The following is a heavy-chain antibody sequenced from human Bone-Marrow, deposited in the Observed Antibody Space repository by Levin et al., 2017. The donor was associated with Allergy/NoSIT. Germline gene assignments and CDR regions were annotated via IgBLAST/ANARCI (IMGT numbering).Heavy chain of an antibody. CDR1: GFTFDDYA. J-gene: IGHJ3*02. CDR2: ISWNSGSI. V-gene: IGHV3-9*01. D-gene: IGHD3-10*01. Sequence: GGSLRLSCAATGFTFDDYAMHWVRQAPGKGLEWVSGISWNSGSIAYADSVKGRFTISRDNAKNSLYLQMNSLSAEDTALYYCAKDGYYGSGGYYNGLRAFDIWGQGTMVTVSS. CDR3: AKDGYYGSGGYYNGLRAFDI.